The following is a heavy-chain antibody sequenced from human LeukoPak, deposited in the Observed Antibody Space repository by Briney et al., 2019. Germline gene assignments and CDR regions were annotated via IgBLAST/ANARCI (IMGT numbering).Heavy chain of an antibody. Sequence: AGGSLRLSCAASGFTFSNYGMHWVRQAPGKGLEWVAFIRYDGSNKYYADSVKGRFTISRDNSKNTLYLQMNRLRAEDTAVYYRAKGPNEFRFRFLVGSSSLYYYMDVWGKGTTVTVSS. J-gene: IGHJ6*03. D-gene: IGHD3-3*01. CDR3: AKGPNEFRFRFLVGSSSLYYYMDV. V-gene: IGHV3-30*02. CDR2: IRYDGSNK. CDR1: GFTFSNYG.